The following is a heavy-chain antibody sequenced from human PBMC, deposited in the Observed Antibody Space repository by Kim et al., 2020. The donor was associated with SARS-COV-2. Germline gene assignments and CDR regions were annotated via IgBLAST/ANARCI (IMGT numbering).Heavy chain of an antibody. CDR2: ISGGGVNK. Sequence: GGSLRLSCVASGFTFDIYAMTWVRQAPGKGLEWVSVISGGGVNKFYADSVRGRFTISRDNSKNTLFLQMNSLRDEDTALYYCAKVVVMDDYNYYYHYGMDVWGQGTTVTVSS. J-gene: IGHJ6*02. V-gene: IGHV3-23*01. CDR3: AKVVVMDDYNYYYHYGMDV. D-gene: IGHD3-16*01. CDR1: GFTFDIYA.